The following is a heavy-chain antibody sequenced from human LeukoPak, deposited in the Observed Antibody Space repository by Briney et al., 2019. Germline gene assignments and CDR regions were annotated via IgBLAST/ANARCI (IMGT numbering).Heavy chain of an antibody. CDR3: ARGRHYDITGFNPTYYFDS. CDR1: RAYIVGSY. J-gene: IGHJ4*02. V-gene: IGHV4-59*01. D-gene: IGHD3-9*01. CDR2: IYNTVDV. Sequence: SETLSLTCTVSRAYIVGSYWTWIRQSPGEGLQYVGYIYNTVDVNYSPSLKSRVTILIDMSRNQFSLTLNSVTTADTAIYYCARGRHYDITGFNPTYYFDSWGQGALVTVSS.